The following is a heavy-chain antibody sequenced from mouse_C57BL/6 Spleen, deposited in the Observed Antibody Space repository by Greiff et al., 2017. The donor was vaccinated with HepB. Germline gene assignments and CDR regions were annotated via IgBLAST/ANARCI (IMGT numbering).Heavy chain of an antibody. J-gene: IGHJ2*01. CDR3: TMVTGPDYFDY. Sequence: EVQVVESGEGLVKPGGSLKLSCAASGFTFSSYAMSWVRQTPEKRLEWVAYISSGGDYIYYAHTVKGRFTISRDNTRNTLYLQMSSLKSEDTAMYYCTMVTGPDYFDYWGQGTTLTVSS. CDR1: GFTFSSYA. V-gene: IGHV5-9-1*02. CDR2: ISSGGDYI. D-gene: IGHD2-2*01.